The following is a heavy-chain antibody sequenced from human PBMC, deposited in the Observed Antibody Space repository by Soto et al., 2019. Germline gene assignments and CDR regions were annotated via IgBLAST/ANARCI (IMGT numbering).Heavy chain of an antibody. Sequence: QVQLVESGGGVVHPGRSLRLSCAASGFTFSSYAMHWVRQAPGKGLEWVAVISYDGSNKYYADSVKGRFTISRDNSKNTPYLQINTLRAEDPAVYYCAGGDIAVRGYWGQGTLVTVSS. CDR2: ISYDGSNK. D-gene: IGHD6-19*01. CDR1: GFTFSSYA. CDR3: AGGDIAVRGY. J-gene: IGHJ4*02. V-gene: IGHV3-30-3*01.